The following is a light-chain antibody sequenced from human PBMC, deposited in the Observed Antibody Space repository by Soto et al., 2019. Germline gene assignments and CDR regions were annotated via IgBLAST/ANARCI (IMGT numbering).Light chain of an antibody. V-gene: IGKV3-15*01. CDR1: QSLRST. J-gene: IGKJ4*01. CDR3: QLYTHSPQP. CDR2: AAS. Sequence: EILRTEYHIDISLFPGARANLPRRFSQSLRSTSLAWYQQKPGQAPRLLIYAASTRATGVPGRFSGSGSGTEFTLTICCLQSEDFAVYYSQLYTHSPQPFCGLSKVDI.